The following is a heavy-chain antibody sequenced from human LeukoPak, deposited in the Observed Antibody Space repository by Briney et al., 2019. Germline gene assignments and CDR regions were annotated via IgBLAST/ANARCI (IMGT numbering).Heavy chain of an antibody. J-gene: IGHJ4*02. CDR2: IYHSGST. D-gene: IGHD4-17*01. CDR3: ARGGHDYGDPTLDY. CDR1: GGSISSGGYS. Sequence: PSETLSLTCAVSGGSISSGGYSWSWIRQPPGKGLEWIGYIYHSGSTYYSPSLKSRVTISVDRSKNQFSLKLSSVTAADTAVYYCARGGHDYGDPTLDYWGQGTLVAVSS. V-gene: IGHV4-30-2*01.